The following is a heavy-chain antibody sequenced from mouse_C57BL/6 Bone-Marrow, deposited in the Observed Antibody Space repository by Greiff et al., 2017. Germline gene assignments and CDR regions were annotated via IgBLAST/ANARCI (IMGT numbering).Heavy chain of an antibody. CDR1: GYTFASYW. J-gene: IGHJ4*01. CDR3: ARWGLRGYAMDY. D-gene: IGHD2-4*01. CDR2: IDPSDSYT. V-gene: IGHV1-50*01. Sequence: QVQLQQPGAELVKPGASVKLSCKASGYTFASYWMQWVQQRPGQGLEWIGEIDPSDSYTNYNQKFKGKATLTVDTSSSTAYMQLSSLTSEDSAVYYCARWGLRGYAMDYWGQGTSVTVSS.